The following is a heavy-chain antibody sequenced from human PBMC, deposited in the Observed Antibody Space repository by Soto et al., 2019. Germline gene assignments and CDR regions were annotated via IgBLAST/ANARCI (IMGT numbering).Heavy chain of an antibody. CDR1: EFTFSQHW. Sequence: EVHLVESGGGLVQPGGSLRLSCAASEFTFSQHWMSWVRQALGKGLEWVADIKPDGSEKYYVDSVKGRFTISRDNAKNSVYLQMNSLRAEDTAVYYCARGRSGRDYWGQGTLVNVS. CDR3: ARGRSGRDY. CDR2: IKPDGSEK. J-gene: IGHJ4*02. V-gene: IGHV3-7*01.